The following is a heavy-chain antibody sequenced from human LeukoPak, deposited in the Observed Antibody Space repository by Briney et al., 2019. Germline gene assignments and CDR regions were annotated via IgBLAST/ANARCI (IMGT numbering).Heavy chain of an antibody. CDR3: ARESIGDTAMEDFDY. V-gene: IGHV1-46*01. Sequence: ASVKVSCKASGYTFTSYYMHWVRQAPGQGLEWMGIINPSGGSTSYAQKFQSRVTMTRDTSTSTVYMELSSLRSEDTAVYYCARESIGDTAMEDFDYWGQGTLVTVSS. CDR1: GYTFTSYY. CDR2: INPSGGST. D-gene: IGHD5-18*01. J-gene: IGHJ4*02.